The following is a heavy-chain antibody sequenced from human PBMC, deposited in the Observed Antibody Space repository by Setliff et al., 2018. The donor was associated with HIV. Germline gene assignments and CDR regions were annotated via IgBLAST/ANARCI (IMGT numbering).Heavy chain of an antibody. CDR1: TESLTRYD. D-gene: IGHD3-10*01. V-gene: IGHV4-34*01. CDR3: ARVKSIKTTLVRLWPRFDL. J-gene: IGHJ5*02. Sequence: PSETLSLTCAVYTESLTRYDWAWIRQSPEKELEWIGEIDDSGSIIYNPSLQSRVTMSVDTSKNQFSLKVRSLTAADTGLYYCARVKSIKTTLVRLWPRFDLWGQGTQVTV. CDR2: IDDSGSI.